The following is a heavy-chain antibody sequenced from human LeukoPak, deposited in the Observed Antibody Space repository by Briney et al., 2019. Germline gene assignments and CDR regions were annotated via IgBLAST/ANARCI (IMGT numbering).Heavy chain of an antibody. D-gene: IGHD3-22*01. CDR1: GYTFTGYC. J-gene: IGHJ4*02. CDR2: INPNSGGT. CDR3: ARDVPEAYYYDSSGYYLLGY. Sequence: ASVKVSCKASGYTFTGYCMHWARQAPGQGLEWMGWINPNSGGTNYAQKFQGRVTMTRDTSISTAYMELSRLRSDDTAVYYCARDVPEAYYYDSSGYYLLGYWGQGTLVTISS. V-gene: IGHV1-2*02.